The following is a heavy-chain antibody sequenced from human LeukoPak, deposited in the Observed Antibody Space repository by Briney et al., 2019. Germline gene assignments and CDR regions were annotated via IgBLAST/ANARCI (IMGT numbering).Heavy chain of an antibody. CDR2: FFYTGST. J-gene: IGHJ4*02. Sequence: SETLSLTCIVSGGSISGYYWSWIRQPPGKALEWIGYFFYTGSTNYNPSLKSRVTMSVDTSKNQFSLKLSSVTAADTAVYYCAVTMVRGAGPYYFDYWGQGTLVTVSS. CDR1: GGSISGYY. D-gene: IGHD3-10*01. V-gene: IGHV4-59*03. CDR3: AVTMVRGAGPYYFDY.